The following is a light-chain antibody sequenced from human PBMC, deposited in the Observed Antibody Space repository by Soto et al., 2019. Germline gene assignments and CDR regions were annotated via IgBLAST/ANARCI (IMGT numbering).Light chain of an antibody. V-gene: IGKV3-11*01. J-gene: IGKJ5*01. Sequence: DIVVTQSPATLSLSPGERATLSCRASQSVSSYLAWYQQRPGQAPRLLIYDASNMATGIPARFSGSWSGTEFALDISSLVPGDLAVYFGQQRSHRPSGKATFGQGTRLEIK. CDR3: QQRSHRPSGKAT. CDR2: DAS. CDR1: QSVSSY.